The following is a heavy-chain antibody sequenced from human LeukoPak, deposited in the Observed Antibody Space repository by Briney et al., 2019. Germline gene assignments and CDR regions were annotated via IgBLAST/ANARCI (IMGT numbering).Heavy chain of an antibody. V-gene: IGHV1-69*06. CDR2: IIPIFGTA. CDR1: GGTFSSYA. J-gene: IGHJ3*02. CDR3: ARDSGPRDAFDI. Sequence: SVTVSFKASGGTFSSYAISWVRQAPGQGLEWMGGIIPIFGTANYAQKFQGRVTITADKSTNTAYMELSSLRSEDTAVYYCARDSGPRDAFDIWGQGTMVTVSS.